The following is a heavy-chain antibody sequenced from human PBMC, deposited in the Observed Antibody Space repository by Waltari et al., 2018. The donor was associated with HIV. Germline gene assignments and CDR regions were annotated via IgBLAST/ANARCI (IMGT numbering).Heavy chain of an antibody. D-gene: IGHD1-26*01. CDR3: ATGGGTTSIQLYDLDV. V-gene: IGHV1-24*01. CDR1: GYTLTEFS. Sequence: QVQLIQSGAEVKKPGASVKLSCKVFGYTLTEFSMPGVRQAPGKGLEWMGGFDPEDDETIYAQKFQGRVTRTEDTSTDSAYMELSSLTSEDTAVYYCATGGGTTSIQLYDLDVWGQGTTVTVSS. J-gene: IGHJ6*02. CDR2: FDPEDDET.